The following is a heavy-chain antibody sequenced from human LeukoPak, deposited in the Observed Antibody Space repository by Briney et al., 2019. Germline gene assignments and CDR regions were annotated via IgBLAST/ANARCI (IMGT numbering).Heavy chain of an antibody. Sequence: GSLRLSCAASGFTFSSYEMNWVRQAPGKGLEWVSYISSSGSTIYYADSVKGPFTISRDNSKNTLYLQMNSLRAGDTAVYYCVKDLNYGDLLDYWGQGTLVTVSS. D-gene: IGHD4-17*01. CDR3: VKDLNYGDLLDY. CDR1: GFTFSSYE. CDR2: ISSSGSTI. J-gene: IGHJ4*02. V-gene: IGHV3-48*03.